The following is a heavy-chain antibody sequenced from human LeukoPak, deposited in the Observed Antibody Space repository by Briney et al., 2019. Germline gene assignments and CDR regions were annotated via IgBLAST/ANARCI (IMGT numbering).Heavy chain of an antibody. CDR2: IYYSGST. Sequence: SQTLSLTCTVSGGSISSGDYYWSWIRQPPGKGLEWIGYIYYSGSTYYNPSLKSRVTISVDTSKNQFSLKLSSVTAADTAVYYCAKPFTTSAPGPQGDWYFDLWGRGTLVTVSS. CDR1: GGSISSGDYY. D-gene: IGHD6-13*01. J-gene: IGHJ2*01. CDR3: AKPFTTSAPGPQGDWYFDL. V-gene: IGHV4-30-4*01.